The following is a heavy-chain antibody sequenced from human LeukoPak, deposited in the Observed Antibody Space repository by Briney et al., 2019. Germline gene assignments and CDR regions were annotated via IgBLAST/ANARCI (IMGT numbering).Heavy chain of an antibody. CDR2: INPSSGST. D-gene: IGHD3-9*01. V-gene: IGHV1-46*01. J-gene: IGHJ5*02. CDR3: ARRFTLRYFDWSFDP. Sequence: ASVKVSCKASGYTFTNYYIHWVRQAPGQGLEWMGIINPSSGSTTYAQKFQGRVTMTRDTSTSTVYMELSSLRSEDTAVYYCARRFTLRYFDWSFDPWGQGTLVTVSS. CDR1: GYTFTNYY.